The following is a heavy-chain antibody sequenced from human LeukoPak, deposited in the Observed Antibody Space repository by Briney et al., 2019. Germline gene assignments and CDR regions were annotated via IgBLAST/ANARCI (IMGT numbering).Heavy chain of an antibody. J-gene: IGHJ4*02. CDR2: ISGSGSST. CDR3: AKDAYSSGSPEGY. V-gene: IGHV3-23*01. Sequence: GGSLRLSCAASGFTLSSYAMSWVRQAPGKGLEWVSAISGSGSSTYYAASVKGRFTISRDNSKNTLYLQMNSLRAEDTAVYYCAKDAYSSGSPEGYWGQGTLVTVSS. D-gene: IGHD6-19*01. CDR1: GFTLSSYA.